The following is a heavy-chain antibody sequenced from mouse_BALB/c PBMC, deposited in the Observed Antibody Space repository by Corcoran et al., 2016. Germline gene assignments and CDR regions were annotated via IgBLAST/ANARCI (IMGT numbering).Heavy chain of an antibody. V-gene: IGHV1S136*01. CDR2: INPYNDDT. CDR3: YYRFAD. CDR1: GNTFTSYV. Sequence: EVQLQQSGPELVKPGASVKMSCKASGNTFTSYVMHWVKEKPGQGPEWIGSINPYNDDTKYNEKFKDKATLTSDKSSSTAYMELNRLTSEYSAVYYCYYRFADWGQGTLVTVSA. D-gene: IGHD1-1*01. J-gene: IGHJ3*01.